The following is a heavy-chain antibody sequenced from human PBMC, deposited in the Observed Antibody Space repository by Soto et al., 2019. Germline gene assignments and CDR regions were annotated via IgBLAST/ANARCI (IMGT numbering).Heavy chain of an antibody. CDR3: GSGYLGYFDY. CDR1: GDSISSSSYY. CDR2: MYYSGST. V-gene: IGHV4-39*01. J-gene: IGHJ4*02. Sequence: PSETLSLTCSVSGDSISSSSYYWGWIRQPPGKGLEWIGSMYYSGSTYYNPSLKSGVTISVDTSKNQFSLKLSSVTAADTAVYYCGSGYLGYFDYWGQGTLVTVSS. D-gene: IGHD3-22*01.